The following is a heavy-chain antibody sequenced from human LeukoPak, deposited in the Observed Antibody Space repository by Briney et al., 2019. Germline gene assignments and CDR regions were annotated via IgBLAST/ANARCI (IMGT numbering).Heavy chain of an antibody. J-gene: IGHJ6*03. CDR1: GYTFTSYA. Sequence: ASVKVSCKASGYTFTSYAINWVRQATGQGLEWMGWMNPNSANTGYAQKFQRRVTITRNTTISTAYMELSSLRSEDTAVYYCARAPNDYTSYYYYYYMDVWGKGTTVTVSS. D-gene: IGHD3-16*01. V-gene: IGHV1-8*03. CDR3: ARAPNDYTSYYYYYYMDV. CDR2: MNPNSANT.